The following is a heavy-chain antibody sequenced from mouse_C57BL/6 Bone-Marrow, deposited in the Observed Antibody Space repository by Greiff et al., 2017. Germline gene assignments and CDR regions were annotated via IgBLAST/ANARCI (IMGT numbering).Heavy chain of an antibody. D-gene: IGHD2-1*01. Sequence: VQLQQSGAELVKPGASVKLSCKASGYTFTEYTIHWVKQRSGQGLEWIGWFYPGSGSIKYNENFKDKATLTADKSSRTVYMELSRLTSEDSAVYFCARHEGEIYYGNGWFAYWGQGTLVTVSA. CDR2: FYPGSGSI. V-gene: IGHV1-62-2*01. CDR1: GYTFTEYT. CDR3: ARHEGEIYYGNGWFAY. J-gene: IGHJ3*01.